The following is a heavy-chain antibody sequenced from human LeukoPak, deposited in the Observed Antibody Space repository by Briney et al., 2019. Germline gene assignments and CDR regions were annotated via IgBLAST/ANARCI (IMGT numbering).Heavy chain of an antibody. Sequence: ASVKVSCKASGYIFTGYYMHWVRQAPGQGLEWMGWINPNSGGTNYAQKFQGRVTMARDTSISTAYMELSRLRSDDTAVYYCARVSYCSSTSCLVPWGQGTLVTVSS. CDR2: INPNSGGT. CDR3: ARVSYCSSTSCLVP. J-gene: IGHJ5*02. D-gene: IGHD2-2*01. CDR1: GYIFTGYY. V-gene: IGHV1-2*02.